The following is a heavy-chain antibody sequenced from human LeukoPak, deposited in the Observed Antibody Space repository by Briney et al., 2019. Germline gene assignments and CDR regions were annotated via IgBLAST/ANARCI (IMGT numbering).Heavy chain of an antibody. Sequence: GGSLRLSCTASGFTFGDYAMSWVRQAPGKGLEWVGFIRSKAYGGTTEYAASVKGRFTISRDDSKSIAYLQMNSLKTEDTAVYYCARPVEMATSPFDYWGQGTLVTVSS. D-gene: IGHD5-24*01. J-gene: IGHJ4*02. CDR3: ARPVEMATSPFDY. V-gene: IGHV3-49*04. CDR1: GFTFGDYA. CDR2: IRSKAYGGTT.